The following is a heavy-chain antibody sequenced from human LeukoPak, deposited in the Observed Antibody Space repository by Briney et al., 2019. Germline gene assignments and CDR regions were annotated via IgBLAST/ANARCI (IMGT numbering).Heavy chain of an antibody. Sequence: PGASVKVSCKASGGTFSSYSFSWVRRAPGQGLEWLGGIIVIFGTPNYPQKFHGRVTITADESTSTVYMELSSLRSEDTAMYYCARDVDSSMVTNWFDSWGQGTLVTVSS. CDR2: IIVIFGTP. CDR1: GGTFSSYS. D-gene: IGHD5-18*01. J-gene: IGHJ5*01. V-gene: IGHV1-69*13. CDR3: ARDVDSSMVTNWFDS.